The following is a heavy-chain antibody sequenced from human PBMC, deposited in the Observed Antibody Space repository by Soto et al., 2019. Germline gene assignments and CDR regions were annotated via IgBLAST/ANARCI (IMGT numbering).Heavy chain of an antibody. D-gene: IGHD3-22*01. CDR2: IDPSDSYT. J-gene: IGHJ5*02. CDR1: GYSFTSYW. V-gene: IGHV5-10-1*01. Sequence: GESLKIACKGSGYSFTSYWISWVRQMPGKGLEWMGRIDPSDSYTNYSPSFQGHVTISADKSISTAYLQWSSLKASDTAMYYCARHPSPGNYDSSGYYLADPWGQGTLVIVSS. CDR3: ARHPSPGNYDSSGYYLADP.